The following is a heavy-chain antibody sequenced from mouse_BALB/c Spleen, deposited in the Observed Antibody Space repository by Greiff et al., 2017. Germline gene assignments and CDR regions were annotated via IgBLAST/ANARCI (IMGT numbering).Heavy chain of an antibody. D-gene: IGHD1-1*01. CDR1: GYSITSDYA. CDR3: ARRITTVFDY. J-gene: IGHJ2*01. Sequence: EVQLQQSGPGLVKPSQSLSLTCTVTGYSITSDYAWNWIRQFPGNKLEWMGYISYSGSTSYNPSLKSRISITRDTSKNQFFLQLNSVTTEDTATYYCARRITTVFDYWGQGTTLTVSS. V-gene: IGHV3-2*02. CDR2: ISYSGST.